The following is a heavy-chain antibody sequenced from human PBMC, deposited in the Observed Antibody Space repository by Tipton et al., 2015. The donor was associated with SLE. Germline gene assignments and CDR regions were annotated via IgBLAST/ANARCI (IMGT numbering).Heavy chain of an antibody. CDR3: ARAPGKFRLGGTPGD. CDR1: GYIFTTYD. Sequence: QSGAEVKTPGASVKVSCKASGYIFTTYDIHWVRQATGQGLEWMGRMNSKSGDTDFAQKFQGRVTLTMNTSISTAYMELGTLSSEGTAFYFCARAPGKFRLGGTPGDWGPGSPVPVSS. CDR2: MNSKSGDT. J-gene: IGHJ1*01. V-gene: IGHV1-8*01. D-gene: IGHD3-16*01.